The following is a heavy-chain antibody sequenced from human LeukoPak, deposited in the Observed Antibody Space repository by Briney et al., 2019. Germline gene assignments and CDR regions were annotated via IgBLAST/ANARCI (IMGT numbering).Heavy chain of an antibody. V-gene: IGHV5-51*01. D-gene: IGHD6-13*01. CDR1: GYSFTSYW. CDR2: IYPGDSDT. CDR3: ARVPPYYSSSWYYIDY. J-gene: IGHJ4*02. Sequence: GESLKISCKGSGYSFTSYWIGWVRQMPGKGLEWMGIIYPGDSDTRYSPSFQGQVTISADKSISTAYLQWSSLKTSDTAMYYCARVPPYYSSSWYYIDYWGQGTLVTVSS.